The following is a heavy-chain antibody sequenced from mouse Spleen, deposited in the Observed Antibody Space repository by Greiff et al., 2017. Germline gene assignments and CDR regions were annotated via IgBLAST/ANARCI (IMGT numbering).Heavy chain of an antibody. J-gene: IGHJ2*01. Sequence: EVKVVESGGGLVKPGGSLKLSCAASGFTFSTYAMSWVRQTPEKRLEWVATISSGGSYTYYPDSVKGRFTISRDNAKNTLYLQMSSLRSEDTAMYYCARHRRTTDYFDYWGQGTTLTVSS. CDR2: ISSGGSYT. V-gene: IGHV5-9-3*01. CDR1: GFTFSTYA. CDR3: ARHRRTTDYFDY. D-gene: IGHD1-1*01.